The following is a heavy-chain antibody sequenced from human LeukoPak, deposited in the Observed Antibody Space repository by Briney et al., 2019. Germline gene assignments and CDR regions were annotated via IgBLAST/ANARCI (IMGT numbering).Heavy chain of an antibody. CDR2: IIPIFGTA. J-gene: IGHJ4*02. V-gene: IGHV1-69*05. CDR3: AGGLGSGWSKGPDY. CDR1: GYIFTSYY. Sequence: GASVKVSCKVSGYIFTSYYMHWVRQAPGQGLEWMGRIIPIFGTANYAQKFQGRVTITTDESTSTAYMELSSLRSEDTAVYYCAGGLGSGWSKGPDYWGQGTLVTVSS. D-gene: IGHD6-19*01.